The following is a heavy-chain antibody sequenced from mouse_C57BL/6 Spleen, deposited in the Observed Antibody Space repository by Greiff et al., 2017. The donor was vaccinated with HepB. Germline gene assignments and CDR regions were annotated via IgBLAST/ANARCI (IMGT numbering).Heavy chain of an antibody. CDR2: INYDGSST. CDR1: GFTFSDYY. V-gene: IGHV5-16*01. J-gene: IGHJ4*01. Sequence: EVMLVESEGGLVQPGSSMKLSCTASGFTFSDYYMAWVRQVPEKGLEWVANINYDGSSTYYLDSLKSRFIISRDNAKNILYLQMSSLKSEDTATYYCAKDRGFYYGSSPLAMDYWGQGTSVTVSS. CDR3: AKDRGFYYGSSPLAMDY. D-gene: IGHD1-1*01.